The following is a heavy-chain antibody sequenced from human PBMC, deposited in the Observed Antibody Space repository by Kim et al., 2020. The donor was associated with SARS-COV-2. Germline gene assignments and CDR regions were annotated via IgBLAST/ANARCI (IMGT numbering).Heavy chain of an antibody. Sequence: SGKGRFTISKDESKNVLYLQMNGLRAEDTAVYYCAKESGVYSNNWGFYYDFWGQGTLVTVSS. CDR3: AKESGVYSNNWGFYYDF. J-gene: IGHJ4*02. D-gene: IGHD4-4*01. V-gene: IGHV3-33*03.